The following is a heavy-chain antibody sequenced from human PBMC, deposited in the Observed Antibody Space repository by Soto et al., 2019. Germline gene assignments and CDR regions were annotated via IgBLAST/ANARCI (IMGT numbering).Heavy chain of an antibody. CDR2: INHSGST. V-gene: IGHV4-34*01. CDR3: AIKPRRMSYDFWSGYYDY. CDR1: GGSFSGYY. J-gene: IGHJ4*02. Sequence: PSETLSLTCAVYGGSFSGYYWSWIRQPPGKGLEWIGEINHSGSTNYNPSLKSRVTISVDTSKNQFSLKLSSVTAADTAVYYCAIKPRRMSYDFWSGYYDYWGQGTLVTVSS. D-gene: IGHD3-3*01.